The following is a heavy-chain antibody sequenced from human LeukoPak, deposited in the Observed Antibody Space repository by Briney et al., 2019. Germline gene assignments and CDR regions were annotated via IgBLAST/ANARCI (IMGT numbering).Heavy chain of an antibody. D-gene: IGHD3-22*01. J-gene: IGHJ4*02. V-gene: IGHV1-2*02. CDR3: AREEGYYDSSGIHPFDY. Sequence: ASVKVSCKASGYIFTHYYIHWMRQAPGQGLEWMGWINPKAGDTNFAKRFQGRVTMTRDTSTSTAYMELRSLRSDDTAVYYCAREEGYYDSSGIHPFDYWGQGTLVTVSS. CDR1: GYIFTHYY. CDR2: INPKAGDT.